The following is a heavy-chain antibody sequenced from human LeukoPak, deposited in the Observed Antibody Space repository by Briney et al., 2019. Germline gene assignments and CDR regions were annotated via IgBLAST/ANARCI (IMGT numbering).Heavy chain of an antibody. D-gene: IGHD6-13*01. V-gene: IGHV4-4*07. CDR2: IYTSGST. J-gene: IGHJ5*02. CDR3: ARGEYSSSWLSWPSDSHNWFDP. CDR1: GGSISSYY. Sequence: SETLSLTCTVSGGSISSYYWSWIRQPAGKGLEWIGRIYTSGSTNYNPSLKSRVTISVDTSKNQFSLKLSSVTAADTAVYYCARGEYSSSWLSWPSDSHNWFDPWGQGTLVTVSS.